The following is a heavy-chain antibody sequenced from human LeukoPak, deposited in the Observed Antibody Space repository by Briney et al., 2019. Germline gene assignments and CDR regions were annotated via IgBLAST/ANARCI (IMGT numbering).Heavy chain of an antibody. Sequence: SQTLSLTCAISGDSVSSNSAAWNWIRQSPSRGLEWLGRTCYRSKWYNDYAVSVKSRITINPDTSKNQFSLQLNSVTPEDTAVYYCAREILPDYYDSSGYYYDAFDIWGQGTMVTVSS. D-gene: IGHD3-22*01. CDR3: AREILPDYYDSSGYYYDAFDI. J-gene: IGHJ3*02. CDR2: TCYRSKWYN. CDR1: GDSVSSNSAA. V-gene: IGHV6-1*01.